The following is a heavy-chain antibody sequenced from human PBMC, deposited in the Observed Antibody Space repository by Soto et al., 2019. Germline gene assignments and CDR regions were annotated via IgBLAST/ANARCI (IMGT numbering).Heavy chain of an antibody. Sequence: SETLSLTCTVSGGSISSGGYYWSWIRQHPGKGLEWIGYIYYSGSTYYNPSLKSRVTISVDTSKNQFSLKLSSVTAADTAVYYCARNPYSGYDFNWFDPWGQGTLVTVSS. J-gene: IGHJ5*02. CDR1: GGSISSGGYY. D-gene: IGHD5-12*01. V-gene: IGHV4-31*03. CDR2: IYYSGST. CDR3: ARNPYSGYDFNWFDP.